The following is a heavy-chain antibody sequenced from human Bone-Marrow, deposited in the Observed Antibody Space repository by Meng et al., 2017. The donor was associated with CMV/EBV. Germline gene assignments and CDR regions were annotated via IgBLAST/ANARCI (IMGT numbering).Heavy chain of an antibody. Sequence: GGSLRLSCAASGFTFSSYAMHWVRQAPGKGLEWVAVISYDGSNKYYADSVKGRFTISRDNSKNTMYLQMNSLRAEDTAVYYCAKTSLRYSSSSGYFDYWGQGTLVTFSS. J-gene: IGHJ4*02. CDR3: AKTSLRYSSSSGYFDY. V-gene: IGHV3-30-3*02. D-gene: IGHD6-6*01. CDR1: GFTFSSYA. CDR2: ISYDGSNK.